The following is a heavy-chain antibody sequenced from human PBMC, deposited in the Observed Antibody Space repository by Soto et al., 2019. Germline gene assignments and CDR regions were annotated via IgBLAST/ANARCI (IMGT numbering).Heavy chain of an antibody. CDR1: GYNFNTYD. CDR3: ARGITQGFDY. CDR2: MSPSTTNT. J-gene: IGHJ4*02. V-gene: IGHV1-8*02. Sequence: QVQLVQSGAEVEKPGASVKVSCQASGYNFNTYDINWVRQATGKGLEWMGWMSPSTTNTAYAQKFQGRVTMTWDTSRSTAYLELNSLTSDDTAVHYCARGITQGFDYWGQGTPVTVSS.